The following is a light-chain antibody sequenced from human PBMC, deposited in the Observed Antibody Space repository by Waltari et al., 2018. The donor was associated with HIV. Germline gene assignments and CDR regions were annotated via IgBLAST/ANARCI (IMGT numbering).Light chain of an antibody. CDR3: QHYHNWPPYT. J-gene: IGKJ2*01. CDR2: GAS. V-gene: IGKV3-15*01. Sequence: EIVMTQSPATLSVSPGERATLSCRASQNINSNLAWYQQKPGQAPRLLIYGASTRATGITARFSGSGSGTEFTLTISSLQSEDFAVFYCQHYHNWPPYTFGQGTKLEIK. CDR1: QNINSN.